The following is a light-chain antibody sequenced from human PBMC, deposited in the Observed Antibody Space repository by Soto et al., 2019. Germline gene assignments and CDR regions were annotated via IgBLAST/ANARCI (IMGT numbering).Light chain of an antibody. J-gene: IGKJ1*01. V-gene: IGKV3-11*01. CDR1: QSVSSNY. Sequence: EIVLTQSPATLSVSPGQRATLSCRASQSVSSNYLAWYQQKPGQAPRLLIYHTSNRAAGVPTRFSGSVSGTDFTLTISGLEPEDFAIYYCQQRDNWPPTWTFGQGTKVDIK. CDR3: QQRDNWPPTWT. CDR2: HTS.